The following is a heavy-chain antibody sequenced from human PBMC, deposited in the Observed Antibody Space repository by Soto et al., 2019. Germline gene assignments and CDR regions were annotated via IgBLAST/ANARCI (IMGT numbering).Heavy chain of an antibody. Sequence: GGSLRLSCEASGFTFSNYGINWVRQAPGKGLEWVSHISSSSSTIYYADSVKGRFPISRDNAKNSLYLQMNSLRAEDTAVYYCARDRSAYIVVVPAAMPGLDYYYMDAWGKGTTVTVSS. V-gene: IGHV3-48*04. CDR1: GFTFSNYG. D-gene: IGHD2-2*01. CDR2: ISSSSSTI. CDR3: ARDRSAYIVVVPAAMPGLDYYYMDA. J-gene: IGHJ6*03.